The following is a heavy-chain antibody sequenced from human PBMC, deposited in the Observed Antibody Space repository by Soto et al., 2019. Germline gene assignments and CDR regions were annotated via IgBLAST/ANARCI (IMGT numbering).Heavy chain of an antibody. CDR1: GGSISSGGYY. CDR3: ARDRLMATAGTARHYFGLDV. J-gene: IGHJ6*02. Sequence: QVQLQESGPGLVKPSQTLSLTCTVSGGSISSGGYYWSWVRQNPRKGLEWIGNIYYSGNTYYNPSLKRRLTISVDTSKNQFSINLSSVTAADTDVYYCARDRLMATAGTARHYFGLDVWGQGAPVTVSS. D-gene: IGHD5-18*01. V-gene: IGHV4-31*03. CDR2: IYYSGNT.